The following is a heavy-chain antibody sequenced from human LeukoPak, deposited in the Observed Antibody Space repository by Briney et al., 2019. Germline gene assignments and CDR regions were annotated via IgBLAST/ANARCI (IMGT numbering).Heavy chain of an antibody. CDR3: AREHDWGDFDY. Sequence: SETLSLTCGVSGGSVINTNWWTWVRQPPGKGLEWIGEVHLDGRTNYNPSLESRLTMSVDVSENQVSLKLTSVTAADTAVYYCAREHDWGDFDYWGQGTLVTVSS. CDR1: GGSVINTNW. V-gene: IGHV4-4*02. J-gene: IGHJ4*02. D-gene: IGHD3-9*01. CDR2: VHLDGRT.